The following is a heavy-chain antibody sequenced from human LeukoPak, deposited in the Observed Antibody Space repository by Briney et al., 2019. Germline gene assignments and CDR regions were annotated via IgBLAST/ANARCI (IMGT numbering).Heavy chain of an antibody. CDR3: ARGRYCSSTSCSSVDY. D-gene: IGHD2-2*01. CDR2: INPNSGGT. CDR1: GYTFTGYY. Sequence: ASVKVSCKAPGYTFTGYYMHWVRQAPGQGLEWMGWINPNSGGTNYAQKFQGRVTMTRDTSISTAYMELSRLRSDDTAVYYCARGRYCSSTSCSSVDYWGQGTLVTVSS. V-gene: IGHV1-2*02. J-gene: IGHJ4*02.